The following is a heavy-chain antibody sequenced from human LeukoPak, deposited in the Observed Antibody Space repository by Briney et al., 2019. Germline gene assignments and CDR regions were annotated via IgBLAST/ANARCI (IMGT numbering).Heavy chain of an antibody. CDR2: IYHSGST. Sequence: SETLSLTCAVSGGSISSVGYSWSWIRQPPGKGLEWIAYIYHSGSTYYNPSLKSRVTISVARSKNPSSLKLSSVPAADTAVYYCATYLAARPAFDIWGQGTMVTVSS. J-gene: IGHJ3*02. D-gene: IGHD6-6*01. V-gene: IGHV4-30-2*01. CDR1: GGSISSVGYS. CDR3: ATYLAARPAFDI.